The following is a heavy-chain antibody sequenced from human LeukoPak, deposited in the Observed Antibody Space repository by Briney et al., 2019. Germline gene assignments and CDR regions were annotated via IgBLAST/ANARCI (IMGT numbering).Heavy chain of an antibody. D-gene: IGHD6-19*01. CDR1: GYTFTNYD. V-gene: IGHV1-8*01. CDR3: SRVQRRVQHYSSGWYGGYWSYSAYFDY. CDR2: MNPNSGNT. Sequence: ASVKVSCKASGYTFTNYDINWMRQATGQGLEWMVWMNPNSGNTGYAQKLQGRVTMTRNTSISTAYMELSSLRSEDTAVYYCSRVQRRVQHYSSGWYGGYWSYSAYFDYWGQGTLVTVSS. J-gene: IGHJ4*02.